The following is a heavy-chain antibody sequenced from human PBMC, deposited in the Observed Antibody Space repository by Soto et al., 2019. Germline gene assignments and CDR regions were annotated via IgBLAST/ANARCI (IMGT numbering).Heavy chain of an antibody. V-gene: IGHV3-7*01. J-gene: IGHJ4*02. CDR2: IKQDGSHK. Sequence: GGSLRLSCAASGFTFSTYWMSWVRQAPGKGLEWVANIKQDGSHKFYVDSVKGRFTMSRDNAKNSLYLQMSSLRAEDTAVYYCARGSSVYESSGYAFDYSGQGSLVTVSS. CDR1: GFTFSTYW. CDR3: ARGSSVYESSGYAFDY. D-gene: IGHD3-22*01.